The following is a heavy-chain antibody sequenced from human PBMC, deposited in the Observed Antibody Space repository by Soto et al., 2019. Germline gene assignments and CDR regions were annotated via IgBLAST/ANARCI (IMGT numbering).Heavy chain of an antibody. CDR2: IIPIFGTA. Sequence: ASVKVSCKASGGTFSSYAISWVRQAPGQGLEWVGGIIPIFGTANYAQKFQGRVTITADESTSTAYMELSSLRSEDTAVYYCARVRSYDFWSGPYYYYGMDVWGQGTTVTVSS. V-gene: IGHV1-69*13. CDR1: GGTFSSYA. D-gene: IGHD3-3*01. CDR3: ARVRSYDFWSGPYYYYGMDV. J-gene: IGHJ6*02.